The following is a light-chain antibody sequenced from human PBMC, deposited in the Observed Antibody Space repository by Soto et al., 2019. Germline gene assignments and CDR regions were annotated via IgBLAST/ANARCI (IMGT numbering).Light chain of an antibody. CDR2: GAS. Sequence: EIVLTQSPGTLSLSPGERATLYCRASQSVSSSYFAWYQQKPGQAPRLLMYGASSRATGISDRFSGSGSGTDFTLNISRLEPEDFAMYYCQQYGDLPRTFGQGTKVEIK. J-gene: IGKJ1*01. CDR3: QQYGDLPRT. V-gene: IGKV3-20*01. CDR1: QSVSSSY.